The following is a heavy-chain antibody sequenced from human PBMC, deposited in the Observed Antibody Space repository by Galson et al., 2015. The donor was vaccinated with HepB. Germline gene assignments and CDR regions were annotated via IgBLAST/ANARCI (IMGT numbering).Heavy chain of an antibody. J-gene: IGHJ6*02. CDR2: INPSGGST. Sequence: SVKVSCKASGYTFTSYYMHWVRQAPGQGLEWMGIINPSGGSTSYAQKLQGRVTMTRDTSTSTVYMELSSLRSEDTAVYYCARVTRRHYGSGSPYYYGMDVWGQGTTVTVSS. V-gene: IGHV1-46*04. D-gene: IGHD3-10*01. CDR1: GYTFTSYY. CDR3: ARVTRRHYGSGSPYYYGMDV.